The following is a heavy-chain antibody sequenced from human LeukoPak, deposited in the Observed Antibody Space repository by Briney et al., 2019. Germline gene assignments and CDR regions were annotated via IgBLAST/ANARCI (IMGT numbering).Heavy chain of an antibody. Sequence: ASVKVSCKASGGTFSSYTISWVRQAPGQGLEWMGRIIPILGIANYAQKFQGRVTITADKSTSTAYMELSSLRSEDTAVYYCARELNSGYEGPWDYWGQGTLVTVSS. CDR2: IIPILGIA. CDR3: ARELNSGYEGPWDY. V-gene: IGHV1-69*04. CDR1: GGTFSSYT. D-gene: IGHD5-12*01. J-gene: IGHJ4*02.